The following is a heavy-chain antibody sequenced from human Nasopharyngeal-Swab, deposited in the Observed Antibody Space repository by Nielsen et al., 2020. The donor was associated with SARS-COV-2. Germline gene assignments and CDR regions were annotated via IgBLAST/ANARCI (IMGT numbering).Heavy chain of an antibody. CDR2: INHSGST. V-gene: IGHV4-34*01. CDR3: AREGRIIQLWSGGFDP. Sequence: WIRQPPGKGPEWIGEINHSGSTNYNPPLKSRVTISVDTSKNQFSLKLSSVTAADTAVYYCAREGRIIQLWSGGFDPWGQGTLVTVSS. J-gene: IGHJ5*02. D-gene: IGHD5-18*01.